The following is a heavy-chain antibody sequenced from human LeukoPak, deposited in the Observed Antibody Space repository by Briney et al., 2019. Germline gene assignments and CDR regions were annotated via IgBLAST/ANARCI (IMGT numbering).Heavy chain of an antibody. CDR3: AAERITMIVVVQKKGYFDY. J-gene: IGHJ4*02. Sequence: GASVKVSCKASGGTFSSYAISWVRQAPGQGLEWMGGIIPIFGAANYAQKFQGRVTITTDGSTSTAYMELSSLRSEDTAVYYCAAERITMIVVVQKKGYFDYWGQGTLVTVSS. CDR1: GGTFSSYA. D-gene: IGHD3-22*01. CDR2: IIPIFGAA. V-gene: IGHV1-69*05.